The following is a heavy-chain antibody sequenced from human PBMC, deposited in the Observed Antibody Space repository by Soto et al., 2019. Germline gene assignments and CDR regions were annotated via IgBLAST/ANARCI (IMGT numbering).Heavy chain of an antibody. CDR2: ISGYNGNT. CDR3: AREGADTAMVQVDY. D-gene: IGHD5-18*01. V-gene: IGHV1-18*01. CDR1: GYTFTSYG. Sequence: QVQLVQSGAEVKKPGASVKVSCKASGYTFTSYGISWVRQAPGQGLEWMGWISGYNGNTNYAQKLQGRVTMTTDTTTNTVYMERRSLRSDDTAVYYCAREGADTAMVQVDYWGQGTLVTVSS. J-gene: IGHJ4*02.